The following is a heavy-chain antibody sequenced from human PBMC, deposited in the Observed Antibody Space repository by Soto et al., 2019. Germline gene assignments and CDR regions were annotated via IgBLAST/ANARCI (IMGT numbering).Heavy chain of an antibody. J-gene: IGHJ3*02. CDR1: GYTFTGYY. V-gene: IGHV1-2*02. Sequence: GASVKVSCKASGYTFTGYYMHWVRQAPGQGLEWMGWINPNSGGTNYAQKFQGRVTMTRDTSISTAYMELSRLRSDDTAVYYCARDPIAAATNDAFDIWGQGTMVT. D-gene: IGHD6-13*01. CDR3: ARDPIAAATNDAFDI. CDR2: INPNSGGT.